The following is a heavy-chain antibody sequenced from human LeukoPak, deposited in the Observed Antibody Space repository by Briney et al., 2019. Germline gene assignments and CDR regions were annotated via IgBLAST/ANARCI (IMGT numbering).Heavy chain of an antibody. D-gene: IGHD3-10*01. CDR2: ISSNGGST. V-gene: IGHV3-64*01. CDR3: ARVGGSGSYWPFDYNDY. Sequence: GGSLRLSCAAYGFTFSSYAMHWVRQAPGKGLEYVSAISSNGGSTYYANSVKGRFTISRDNSKNTLYLQMGSLRAEDMAVYYCARVGGSGSYWPFDYNDYWGQGTLVTVSS. CDR1: GFTFSSYA. J-gene: IGHJ4*02.